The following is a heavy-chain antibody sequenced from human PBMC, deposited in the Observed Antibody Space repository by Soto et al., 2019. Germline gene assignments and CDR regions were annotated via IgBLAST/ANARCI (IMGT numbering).Heavy chain of an antibody. V-gene: IGHV3-64*01. CDR2: ISSNGGST. Sequence: EVQLVESGGGLVQPGGSLRLSCAASGFTFSSYAMHWVRQAPGKGLEYVSAISSNGGSTYYANSVKGRFTISRDNSKNTLYLQMGSLRAEDMAVYYCARDYVPAGDSGNWYSDLWGRGTLVTVSS. CDR3: ARDYVPAGDSGNWYSDL. J-gene: IGHJ2*01. D-gene: IGHD4-17*01. CDR1: GFTFSSYA.